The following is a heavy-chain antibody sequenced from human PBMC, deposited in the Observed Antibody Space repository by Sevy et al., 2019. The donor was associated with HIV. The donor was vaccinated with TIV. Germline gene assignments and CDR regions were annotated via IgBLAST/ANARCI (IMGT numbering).Heavy chain of an antibody. J-gene: IGHJ6*02. D-gene: IGHD3-22*01. CDR3: ARSGYDSSGYCSPYYYYYGMDV. Sequence: SETLSLTCTVSGGSISSYYWSWIRQPAGKGLEWIGRIYTSGSTNYNPSLKSRVTMSVDTSKNQFALKQSPVTAADTALYYGARSGYDSSGYCSPYYYYYGMDVWGQGTTVTVSS. CDR2: IYTSGST. CDR1: GGSISSYY. V-gene: IGHV4-4*07.